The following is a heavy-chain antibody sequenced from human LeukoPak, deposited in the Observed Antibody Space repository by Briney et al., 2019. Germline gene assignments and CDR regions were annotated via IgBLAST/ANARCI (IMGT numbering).Heavy chain of an antibody. CDR1: GDSVSSNSAA. CDR2: TYYRSKWYN. D-gene: IGHD3-3*01. V-gene: IGHV6-1*01. Sequence: SQTLSLTCAISGDSVSSNSAAWNWIRQSPSRGLEWLGRTYYRSKWYNDYAVSVKSRITINPDTSKNQFSLQLNSVTPEDTAVYYCARDRSRGSGFFWRDPLDIWGQGTMVSVSS. J-gene: IGHJ3*02. CDR3: ARDRSRGSGFFWRDPLDI.